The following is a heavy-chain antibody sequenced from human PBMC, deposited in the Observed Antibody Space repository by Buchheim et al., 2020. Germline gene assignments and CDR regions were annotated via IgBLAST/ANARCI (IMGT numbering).Heavy chain of an antibody. CDR3: AKGVFRAAPGPRPYYYYYYGMDV. V-gene: IGHV3-30*18. D-gene: IGHD3-10*01. CDR2: ISYDGSNK. J-gene: IGHJ6*02. Sequence: QVQLVESGGGVVQPGRSLRLSCAASGFTFSSYGMHWVRQAPGTGLEWVAVISYDGSNKYYADSVKGRFTISRDNSNNTMYLQMNSLRAEVTAVYYCAKGVFRAAPGPRPYYYYYYGMDVWGQGTT. CDR1: GFTFSSYG.